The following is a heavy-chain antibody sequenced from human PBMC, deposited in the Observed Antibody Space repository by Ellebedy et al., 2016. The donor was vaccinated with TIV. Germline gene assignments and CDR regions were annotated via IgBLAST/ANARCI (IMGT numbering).Heavy chain of an antibody. V-gene: IGHV1-69*13. CDR1: GYTFTSYG. D-gene: IGHD3-22*01. J-gene: IGHJ6*02. Sequence: SVKVSCXASGYTFTSYGISWVRQAPGQGLEWMGGIIPIFGTANYAQKFQGRVTITADESTSTAYMELSSLRSEDTAVYYCARADYYDSSGYYTLYYYYGMDVWGQGTTVTVSS. CDR3: ARADYYDSSGYYTLYYYYGMDV. CDR2: IIPIFGTA.